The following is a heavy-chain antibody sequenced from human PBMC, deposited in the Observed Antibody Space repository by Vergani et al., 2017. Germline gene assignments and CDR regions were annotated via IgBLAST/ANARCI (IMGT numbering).Heavy chain of an antibody. D-gene: IGHD2-2*01. CDR3: AVGDCSSTSCYGLVEYYYYYMDV. V-gene: IGHV1-69*01. J-gene: IGHJ6*03. CDR2: IIPIFGTA. Sequence: QVQLVQSGAEVKKPGSSVKVSCKASGGTFSSYAISWVRQAPGQGLEWMGGIIPIFGTANYAQKFQGRVTITADESTSTAYMELSSLRSEDTAVYYCAVGDCSSTSCYGLVEYYYYYMDVWGKGTTVTVAS. CDR1: GGTFSSYA.